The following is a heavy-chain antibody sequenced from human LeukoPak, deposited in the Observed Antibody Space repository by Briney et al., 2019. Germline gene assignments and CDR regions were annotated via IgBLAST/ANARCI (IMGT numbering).Heavy chain of an antibody. V-gene: IGHV4-61*05. CDR1: GGSISSSSCY. CDR3: ARGFDSKSTYFDY. CDR2: ISYSGST. D-gene: IGHD5-12*01. J-gene: IGHJ4*02. Sequence: SETLSLTCTVSGGSISSSSCYWGWIRQPPGKGLEWIGYISYSGSTNYNPSLKSRVTISLDTSKNQFSLKVRSVTAADTAVYYCARGFDSKSTYFDYWGQGTLVTVSS.